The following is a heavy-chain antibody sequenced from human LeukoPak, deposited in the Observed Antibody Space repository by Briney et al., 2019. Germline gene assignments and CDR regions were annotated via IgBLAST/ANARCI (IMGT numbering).Heavy chain of an antibody. CDR3: AKDPPWGYIFSQPDWFDP. V-gene: IGHV3-23*01. D-gene: IGHD6-13*01. Sequence: GGSLRLSCAASGFTLSSYAMSWVRQAPGKGLEWVSAISDTGNTYHADSVKGRFTISRDSSKNTLFLQMNRLRPEGAAVYYCAKDPPWGYIFSQPDWFDPWGQGTLVTVSS. J-gene: IGHJ5*02. CDR1: GFTLSSYA. CDR2: ISDTGNT.